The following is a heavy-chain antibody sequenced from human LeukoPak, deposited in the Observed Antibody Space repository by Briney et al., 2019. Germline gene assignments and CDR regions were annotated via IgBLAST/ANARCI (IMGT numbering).Heavy chain of an antibody. CDR3: ATSGWWGYFDY. CDR1: GLTVRSHY. CDR2: IYSGCST. V-gene: IGHV3-66*01. D-gene: IGHD6-19*01. Sequence: GGSLRLSCVASGLTVRSHYMRSVPAAPGEGLGRVSIIYSGCSTYYADSVRGRFTSSRDKSKNTLYLLMNSLRAEDTAVYYCATSGWWGYFDYWGQGTLVTVSS. J-gene: IGHJ4*02.